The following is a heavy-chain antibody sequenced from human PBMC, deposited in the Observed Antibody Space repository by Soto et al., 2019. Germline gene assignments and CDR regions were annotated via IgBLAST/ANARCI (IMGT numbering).Heavy chain of an antibody. D-gene: IGHD3-22*01. CDR3: ARDRYYDSSGHYTPYYFDY. CDR2: IYYSGST. J-gene: IGHJ4*02. V-gene: IGHV4-30-4*01. Sequence: LSLTCTVSGGSISSGDYYWSWIRQPPGKGLEWIGYIYYSGSTYYNPSLKSRVTISVDTSKNQFSLKLSSVTAADTAVYYCARDRYYDSSGHYTPYYFDYWGQGTLVTVSS. CDR1: GGSISSGDYY.